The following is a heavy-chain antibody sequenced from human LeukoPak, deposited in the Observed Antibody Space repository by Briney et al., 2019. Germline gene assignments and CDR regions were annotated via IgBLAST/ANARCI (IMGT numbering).Heavy chain of an antibody. CDR3: ARGTGSYRYNFPY. J-gene: IGHJ4*02. Sequence: GGSLRLSCAASGFTLSSYAMSCVRQAPGKGLEWVSAISGSGGRTSYADSVKGRFTISRDNSKNTLYLKMNSLRAEETAVYYCARGTGSYRYNFPYWGQGTLVTVSS. V-gene: IGHV3-23*01. CDR1: GFTLSSYA. CDR2: ISGSGGRT. D-gene: IGHD3-16*02.